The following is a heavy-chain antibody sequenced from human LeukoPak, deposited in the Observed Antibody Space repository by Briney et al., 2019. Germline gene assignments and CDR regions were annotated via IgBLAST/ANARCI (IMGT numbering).Heavy chain of an antibody. J-gene: IGHJ4*02. CDR1: GGSFSGYY. V-gene: IGHV4-34*01. CDR2: INHSGST. Sequence: SETLSLTCAVYGGSFSGYYWSWIRQPPGKGLEWIGEINHSGSTNYNPSLKSRVTISVDTSKNQFSLKLSSVTAADTAVYYCARVRGWLFHFDYWGQGTLVTVSS. CDR3: ARVRGWLFHFDY. D-gene: IGHD3-22*01.